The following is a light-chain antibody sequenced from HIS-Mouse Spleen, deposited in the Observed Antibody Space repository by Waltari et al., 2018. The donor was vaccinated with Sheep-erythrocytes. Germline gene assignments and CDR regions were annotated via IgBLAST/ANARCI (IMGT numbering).Light chain of an antibody. CDR2: DVS. V-gene: IGLV2-11*01. CDR3: CSYAGSYNHV. Sequence: QSALTQPPSASGSPGQSVTISCTGPSSDVGGYNSVSWYQQHPGKAPKLMIYDVSKRPSGVPDRFSGSKSGNTASLTISGLQAEDEADYYCCSYAGSYNHVFATGTKVTVL. CDR1: SSDVGGYNS. J-gene: IGLJ1*01.